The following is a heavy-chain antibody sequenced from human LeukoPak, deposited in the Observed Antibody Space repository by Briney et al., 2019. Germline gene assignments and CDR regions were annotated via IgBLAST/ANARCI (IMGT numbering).Heavy chain of an antibody. D-gene: IGHD3-3*01. CDR1: GFTFSSCA. CDR2: IKQDGSEK. J-gene: IGHJ4*01. Sequence: GGSLRLSCAASGFTFSSCAMSWVRQAPGKGLEWVANIKQDGSEKYYVDSVKGRFTISRDNAKNSLYLQMNSLRAEDTAVYYCARRSRGFWSGLYYFDYWGQGTLVTVSS. V-gene: IGHV3-7*01. CDR3: ARRSRGFWSGLYYFDY.